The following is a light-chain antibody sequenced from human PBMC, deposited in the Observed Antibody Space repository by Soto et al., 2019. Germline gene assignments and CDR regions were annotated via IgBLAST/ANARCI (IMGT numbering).Light chain of an antibody. CDR2: FAS. J-gene: IGKJ4*01. V-gene: IGKV3-15*01. CDR3: QQYNVWPLT. CDR1: QSVSSN. Sequence: EIVMTQSPATLSVSPGERATLSGRASQSVSSNLAWYQQKPGQTPKLLIYFASTRATGIPARFSGSGSGTEFTLTISSLQSEDFEVYYCQQYNVWPLTFGGGTKVEFK.